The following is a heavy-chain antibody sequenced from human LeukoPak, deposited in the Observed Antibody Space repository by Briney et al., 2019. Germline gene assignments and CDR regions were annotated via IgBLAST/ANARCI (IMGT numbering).Heavy chain of an antibody. CDR1: GGSITYYX. J-gene: IGHJ4*02. D-gene: IGHD3-9*01. V-gene: IGHV4-4*07. CDR3: AREKSVTGSPYYFDY. Sequence: PSETXXLTXTXXGGSITYYXWNWIRQPAGKGLEWIGRIYTNENTNYNPSLKRRVNISVETSKKQFSLKRNYVPAADTAVYYCAREKSVTGSPYYFDYWGQGTLVTVSS. CDR2: IYTNENT.